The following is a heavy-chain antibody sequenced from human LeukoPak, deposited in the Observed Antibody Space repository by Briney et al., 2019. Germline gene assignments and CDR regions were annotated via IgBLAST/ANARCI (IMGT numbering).Heavy chain of an antibody. CDR1: GFTFSSYA. J-gene: IGHJ4*02. Sequence: GGSLRLSCAASGFTFSSYAMSWVRQAPGKGLEWVSAISGSGGSTYYADSVKGRFTISRDNSKNTLYLQMNSLRAEDTAVYYCAKVAGYYYDSSGYLSDYWGQGTLVTVSS. CDR3: AKVAGYYYDSSGYLSDY. V-gene: IGHV3-23*01. D-gene: IGHD3-22*01. CDR2: ISGSGGST.